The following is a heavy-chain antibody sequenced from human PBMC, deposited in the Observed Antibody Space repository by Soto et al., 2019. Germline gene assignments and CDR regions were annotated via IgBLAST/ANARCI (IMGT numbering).Heavy chain of an antibody. Sequence: QVPLQESGPRLVRPSGTLSLTCTVSSGSISTANWWSWVRQPPGRGLEWIGEIYHSGSTNYNLPLKSRVTLSVDKSKNQFSLRLSSVTAADTAMYYCARRGGGVVLTATTPFDYWGQGTLVTVSS. V-gene: IGHV4-4*02. D-gene: IGHD2-21*02. J-gene: IGHJ4*02. CDR2: IYHSGST. CDR3: ARRGGGVVLTATTPFDY. CDR1: SGSISTANW.